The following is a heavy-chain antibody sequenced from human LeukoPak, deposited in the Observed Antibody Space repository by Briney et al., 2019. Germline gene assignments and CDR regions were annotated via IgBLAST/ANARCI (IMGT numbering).Heavy chain of an antibody. J-gene: IGHJ6*03. CDR1: GFTFSSYG. V-gene: IGHV3-30*02. CDR3: ANDHNWNYADKLYYYYMDV. D-gene: IGHD1-7*01. CDR2: IRYDGSNK. Sequence: QTGGSLRLSCAASGFTFSSYGMHWVRQAPGKGLEWVAFIRYDGSNKYYADSVKGRFTISRDNSKNTLYLQMNSLRAEDTAVYYCANDHNWNYADKLYYYYMDVWGKGTTVTVSS.